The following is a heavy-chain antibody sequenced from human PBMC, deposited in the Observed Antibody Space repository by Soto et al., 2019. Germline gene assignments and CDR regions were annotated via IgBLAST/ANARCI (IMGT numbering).Heavy chain of an antibody. CDR1: GASISSGGHY. J-gene: IGHJ3*02. V-gene: IGHV4-31*03. CDR2: IYYSGST. D-gene: IGHD2-21*02. CDR3: ARDVLVTAIRPGAFDI. Sequence: ASETLSLTCTVSGASISSGGHYWTWIRQHPGKGLEWIGNIYYSGSTYYSPSLKSRVTISIDTSNNQVSLKLSSVTAADTAVYYCARDVLVTAIRPGAFDIWGQGTMVTVSS.